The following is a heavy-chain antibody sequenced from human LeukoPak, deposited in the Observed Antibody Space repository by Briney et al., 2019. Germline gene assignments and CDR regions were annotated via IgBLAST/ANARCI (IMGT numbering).Heavy chain of an antibody. V-gene: IGHV3-21*01. CDR3: ASEPNQLPNYYYYGMDV. CDR1: GFTFSSYS. J-gene: IGHJ6*02. D-gene: IGHD2-2*01. Sequence: GGSLRLSCAASGFTFSSYSMNWVRQAPGKGLEWVSSISSSSSYIYYADSVKGRFTISRDNAKNSLYLQMNSLRAEDTAVYYCASEPNQLPNYYYYGMDVWGQGTTVTVSS. CDR2: ISSSSSYI.